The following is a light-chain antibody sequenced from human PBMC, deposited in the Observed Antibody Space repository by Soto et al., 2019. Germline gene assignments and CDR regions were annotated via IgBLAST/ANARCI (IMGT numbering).Light chain of an antibody. CDR3: QQYNSYPWT. V-gene: IGKV1-5*01. CDR1: QSISSW. CDR2: DAS. J-gene: IGKJ1*01. Sequence: DIQMTQSPSTLSASVGDRVTITCRASQSISSWLAWYQQKPGKAPKLLIYDASSLESGVPSRFSGSASGTEVTLTISRLQPDDFATYYCQQYNSYPWTFGQGTKVEIK.